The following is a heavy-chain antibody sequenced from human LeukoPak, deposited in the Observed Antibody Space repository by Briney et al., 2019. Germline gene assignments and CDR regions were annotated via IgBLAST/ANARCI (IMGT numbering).Heavy chain of an antibody. J-gene: IGHJ5*02. CDR1: GFTFSSYS. CDR3: ARDGMIVVDNWFDP. D-gene: IGHD3-22*01. CDR2: ISSSSSYI. V-gene: IGHV3-21*01. Sequence: GGSLRLSCAASGFTFSSYSMNWVRQAPGKGLEWVSSISSSSSYIYYADSVKGRFTISRDNAKNSLYLQVNSLRAEDTAVYYCARDGMIVVDNWFDPWGQGTLVTVSS.